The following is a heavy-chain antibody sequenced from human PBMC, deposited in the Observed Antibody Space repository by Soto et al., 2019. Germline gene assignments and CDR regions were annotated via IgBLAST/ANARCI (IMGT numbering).Heavy chain of an antibody. Sequence: QVQLQQWGAGLLKPSETLSLTCAVYCGSFSRYYSSWIRKPPGKGLEWMGEINHSGSTNNNPSLNRRVTIAEVTSKNQILLKRSLVTAADTAVYCCARIGLDYWVQGTLVAVSS. CDR2: INHSGST. CDR1: CGSFSRYY. J-gene: IGHJ4*02. CDR3: ARIGLDY. V-gene: IGHV4-34*01.